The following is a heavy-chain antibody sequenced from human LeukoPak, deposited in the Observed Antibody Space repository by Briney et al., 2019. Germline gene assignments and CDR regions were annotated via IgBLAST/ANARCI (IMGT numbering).Heavy chain of an antibody. CDR1: AGGFSSYA. CDR3: ARAELVRSDP. Sequence: KGSCTASAGGFSSYAISWVRQAPGHGREWMGGIIPIFGTANYAQKFQGRVTITADESTSTAYMELSSLRSEDTAVYYCARAELVRSDPWGRGTLVTVSS. D-gene: IGHD6-13*01. J-gene: IGHJ5*02. V-gene: IGHV1-69*01. CDR2: IIPIFGTA.